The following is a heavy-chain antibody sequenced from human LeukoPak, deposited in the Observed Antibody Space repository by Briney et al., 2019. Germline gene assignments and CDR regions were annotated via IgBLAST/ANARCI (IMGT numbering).Heavy chain of an antibody. V-gene: IGHV4-31*03. Sequence: SETLSLTCTVSGGSISSGGYYWSWIRQHPGKGLEWIGYIYYSGSTYYNPSLKSRVTISVDTSKNQFSLKLSSVTAADTAVYYCAMNRDIRLLWFGGFDPWGQGTLVTVSS. CDR3: AMNRDIRLLWFGGFDP. CDR2: IYYSGST. J-gene: IGHJ5*02. CDR1: GGSISSGGYY. D-gene: IGHD3-10*01.